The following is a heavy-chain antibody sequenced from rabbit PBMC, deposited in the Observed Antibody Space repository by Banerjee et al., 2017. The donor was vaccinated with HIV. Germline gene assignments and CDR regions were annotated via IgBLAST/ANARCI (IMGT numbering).Heavy chain of an antibody. J-gene: IGHJ4*01. Sequence: QEQLVESGGGLVKPGASLTLTCKASGFDLSSGYDMCWVRQAPGKGLEWIACIYTGSSGYTYYASWAKGRFTISKTSSTTVTLQMTSLTAADTATYFCARNYPGSTYQYYLNLWGPGTLVTVS. CDR1: GFDLSSGYD. D-gene: IGHD8-1*01. V-gene: IGHV1S45*01. CDR2: IYTGSSGYT. CDR3: ARNYPGSTYQYYLNL.